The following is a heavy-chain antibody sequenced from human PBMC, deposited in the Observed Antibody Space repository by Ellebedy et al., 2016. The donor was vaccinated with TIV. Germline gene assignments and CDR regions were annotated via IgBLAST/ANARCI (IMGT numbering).Heavy chain of an antibody. CDR2: INPSGGST. D-gene: IGHD2-15*01. CDR1: GYTFTTYY. CDR3: ARDSCSGGSCYSGAFDI. V-gene: IGHV1-46*01. Sequence: ASVKVSCKASGYTFTTYYIHWVRQAPGQGLEWMGIINPSGGSTSYAQKFQGRVTMTRDTSTSTVYMELSSLRSEDTAVYYCARDSCSGGSCYSGAFDIWGQGTMVTVSS. J-gene: IGHJ3*02.